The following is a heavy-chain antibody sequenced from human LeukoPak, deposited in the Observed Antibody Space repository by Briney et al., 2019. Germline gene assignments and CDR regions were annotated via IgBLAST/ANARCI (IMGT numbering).Heavy chain of an antibody. CDR3: RAAADLNDY. CDR1: GFTFSGSA. CDR2: IRSKAASYTT. D-gene: IGHD6-13*01. J-gene: IGHJ4*02. V-gene: IGHV3-73*01. Sequence: GGSLKLSCAASGFTFSGSAMHWVRQASGKGLEWLGRIRSKAASYTTAYAASVKGRFIVSRDDSKNTAYLQMNSLKTEDTAVYYCRAAADLNDYWGQGTLVTVSS.